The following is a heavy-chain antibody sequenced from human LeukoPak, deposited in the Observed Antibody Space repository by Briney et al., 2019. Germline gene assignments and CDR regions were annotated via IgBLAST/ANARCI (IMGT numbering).Heavy chain of an antibody. J-gene: IGHJ4*02. D-gene: IGHD3-22*01. V-gene: IGHV1-2*02. CDR1: GYAFTEYY. CDR2: INPNSGST. Sequence: ASVKVSCKASGYAFTEYYLHWVRHAPGHGLEWLGWINPNSGSTNYAQKFQGRVTVTRDKSISTAYVELSRLTAHGTAVYYCARGGGSSGYPDYWGRGTLVTVSS. CDR3: ARGGGSSGYPDY.